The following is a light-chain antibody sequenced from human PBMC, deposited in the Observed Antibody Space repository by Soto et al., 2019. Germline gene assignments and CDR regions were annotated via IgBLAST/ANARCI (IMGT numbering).Light chain of an antibody. CDR3: QTWGTGIRV. J-gene: IGLJ3*02. CDR1: SGHSDYA. V-gene: IGLV4-69*01. CDR2: VNSDGSH. Sequence: QSVLTQSPSASASLGASVKLTCTLSSGHSDYAIAWHQQQPEKGPRFLMKVNSDGSHFKGDGIPDRFSGSTSGAERYLAISSLQSEDEADYYCQTWGTGIRVFGGGTKVTVL.